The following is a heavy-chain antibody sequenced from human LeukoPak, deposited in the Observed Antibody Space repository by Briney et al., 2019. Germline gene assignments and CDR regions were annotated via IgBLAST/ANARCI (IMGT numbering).Heavy chain of an antibody. Sequence: SETLSLTCAVYGGSFSGYYWSWIRQPPGKGLEWIGEINHSGSTNYNPSLKSRVTISVDTFKNQFSLKLSSVTAADTAVYYSARGGYSSRRYDYWGQGTLVTVSS. CDR3: ARGGYSSRRYDY. V-gene: IGHV4-34*01. CDR1: GGSFSGYY. D-gene: IGHD6-13*01. CDR2: INHSGST. J-gene: IGHJ4*02.